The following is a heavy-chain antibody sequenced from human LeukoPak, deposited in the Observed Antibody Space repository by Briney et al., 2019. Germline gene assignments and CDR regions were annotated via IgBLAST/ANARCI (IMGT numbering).Heavy chain of an antibody. V-gene: IGHV1-69*04. CDR3: ASDLTVAGTGSVDDGMDV. CDR1: GGTFSSYA. Sequence: GASVKVSCKASGGTFSSYAISWVRQSPGQGLEWMGRIIPIRGIANYAQKFQGRVTINADKSTSTAYMELSSLRSEDTAVYYCASDLTVAGTGSVDDGMDVWGQGTTVTVSS. J-gene: IGHJ6*02. D-gene: IGHD6-19*01. CDR2: IIPIRGIA.